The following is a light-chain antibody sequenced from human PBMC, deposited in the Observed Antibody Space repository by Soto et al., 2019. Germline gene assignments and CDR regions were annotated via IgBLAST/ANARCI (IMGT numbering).Light chain of an antibody. CDR3: QQYGDSPAYA. V-gene: IGKV3-20*01. J-gene: IGKJ2*01. CDR2: QTS. Sequence: EIILTQSPGTLYASPGERATLSCSGSQSINREVLARYQQKPGQAPRLLMCQTSTKASSVPDRFNGSGAGAAFIYTSTGREPEESAVYYWQQYGDSPAYAFDQVNKLVI. CDR1: QSINREV.